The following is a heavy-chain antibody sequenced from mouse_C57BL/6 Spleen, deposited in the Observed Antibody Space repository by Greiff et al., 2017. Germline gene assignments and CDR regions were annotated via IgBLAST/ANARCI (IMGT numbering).Heavy chain of an antibody. V-gene: IGHV5-17*01. CDR2: ISSGSSTI. CDR1: GFTFSDYG. D-gene: IGHD2-5*01. CDR3: ARGSNYDYFDY. Sequence: EVKLMESGGGLVKPGGSLKLSCAASGFTFSDYGMHWVRQAPEKGLEWVAYISSGSSTIYYADTVKGRFTISRDNAKNTLFLQMTGLRSEDTAMYYCARGSNYDYFDYWGQGTTLTVSS. J-gene: IGHJ2*01.